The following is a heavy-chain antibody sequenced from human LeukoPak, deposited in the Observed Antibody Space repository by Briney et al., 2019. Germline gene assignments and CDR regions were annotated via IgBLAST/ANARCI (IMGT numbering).Heavy chain of an antibody. J-gene: IGHJ3*02. Sequence: PSETLSLTCTVSGGSISSYYGSWLRQPPGKGLEWIGYIYYSGNTNYNPSLKSRVTMSVDTSKNQFSLKLSSVTAADTAVYYCARGRYCSDDLCSGGDAFDIWGQGTMVSVSS. CDR3: ARGRYCSDDLCSGGDAFDI. V-gene: IGHV4-59*12. CDR1: GGSISSYY. CDR2: IYYSGNT. D-gene: IGHD2-15*01.